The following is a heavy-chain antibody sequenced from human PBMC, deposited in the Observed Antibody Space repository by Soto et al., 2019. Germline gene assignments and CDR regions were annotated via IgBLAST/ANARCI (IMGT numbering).Heavy chain of an antibody. CDR1: EGKIGGFA. CDR3: ASDILGGSNDFPH. CDR2: VRGSGGST. V-gene: IGHV3-23*01. Sequence: GGSKRDWKAAAEGKIGGFAGSWIRQKQGKGLEWVSTVRGSGGSTYYADSVKGRFTISRDSSKNTLYLQMNSLRAEDTAVYHWASDILGGSNDFPHGGQGTLVTVSS. J-gene: IGHJ1*01. D-gene: IGHD1-1*01.